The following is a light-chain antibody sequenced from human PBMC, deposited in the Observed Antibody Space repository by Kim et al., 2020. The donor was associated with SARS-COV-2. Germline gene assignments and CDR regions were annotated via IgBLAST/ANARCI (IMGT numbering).Light chain of an antibody. V-gene: IGLV6-57*01. CDR2: EDH. Sequence: GRTVLISCTRSSGSIVSDFVQWFQQRPGSSPTTVIYEDHKRPSGVPDRFSGSVDSSSNSASLTISGLRTEDEADYYCQSYDDNIWVFGGGTQLTVL. J-gene: IGLJ3*02. CDR3: QSYDDNIWV. CDR1: SGSIVSDF.